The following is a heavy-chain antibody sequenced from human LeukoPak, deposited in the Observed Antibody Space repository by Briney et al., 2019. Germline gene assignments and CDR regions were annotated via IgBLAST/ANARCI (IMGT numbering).Heavy chain of an antibody. CDR3: ARLGSSSWYVFDY. D-gene: IGHD6-13*01. J-gene: IGHJ4*02. CDR2: ISGSGGST. CDR1: GFTFSSYA. V-gene: IGHV3-23*01. Sequence: GGSLRLSCAASGFTFSSYAMSWVRQAPGKGLEWVSAISGSGGSTYYADSVKGRFTISRDNSKNTLYLQMNSLRAEDTAVYYCARLGSSSWYVFDYWGQGTLVTVSS.